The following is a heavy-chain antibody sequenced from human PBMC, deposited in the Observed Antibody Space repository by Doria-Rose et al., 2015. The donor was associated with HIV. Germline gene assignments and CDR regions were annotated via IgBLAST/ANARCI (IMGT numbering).Heavy chain of an antibody. CDR1: GFTFSRYS. CDR2: ISSSSEYI. D-gene: IGHD3-22*01. V-gene: IGHV3-21*03. CDR3: ARDHYDSGGYYRD. Sequence: VESGGGQVKPGGSLRLSCAASGFTFSRYSMNWVRQAPGKGLEWVSSISSSSEYIYYVDSVQGRFTISRDNAKNSVYLQMNSLRTEDTAVYYCARDHYDSGGYYRDWGQGTLVTVSS. J-gene: IGHJ4*02.